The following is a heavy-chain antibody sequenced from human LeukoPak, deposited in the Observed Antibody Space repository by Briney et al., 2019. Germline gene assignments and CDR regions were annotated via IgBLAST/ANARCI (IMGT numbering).Heavy chain of an antibody. V-gene: IGHV3-23*01. J-gene: IGHJ4*02. CDR2: ISTSGGSS. CDR3: AIMHPYYDGSGYWVQ. D-gene: IGHD3-22*01. CDR1: GFTFSAYY. Sequence: GGSLRLSCAASGFTFSAYYVSWIRQAPGKGLEWVSGISTSGGSSSYADSVKGRFTISRDNPRNTLYMQMNSLRAEDTALYYCAIMHPYYDGSGYWVQWGQGTLVTVSS.